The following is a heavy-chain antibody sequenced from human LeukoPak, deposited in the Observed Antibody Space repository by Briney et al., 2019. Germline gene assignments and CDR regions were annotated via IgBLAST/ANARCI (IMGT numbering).Heavy chain of an antibody. J-gene: IGHJ6*03. CDR3: AKDRHPSSWYSSSWYTIYYYMDV. V-gene: IGHV3-30*18. CDR1: GFTFSSYG. Sequence: PGGSLRLSCAASGFTFSSYGMHWVRQAPGKGLEWVAVISYDGSNKYYADSVKGRFTISRDNSKNTLYLQMNSLRAEDTAVYYCAKDRHPSSWYSSSWYTIYYYMDVWGKGTTVTVSS. D-gene: IGHD6-13*01. CDR2: ISYDGSNK.